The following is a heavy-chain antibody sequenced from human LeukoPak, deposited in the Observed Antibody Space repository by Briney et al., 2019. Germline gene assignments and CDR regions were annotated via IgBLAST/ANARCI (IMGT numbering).Heavy chain of an antibody. CDR3: ALTYYYGSGSYN. CDR2: IRSRADVGKT. Sequence: GGSLRLSCTASGLAFADYSISWFRQAPGKGPEWVAFIRSRADVGKTEYAASVEGRFTSSRDDSRHIAYLQMNSLKTEDTAVYFCALTYYYGSGSYNWGLGTLVTVSS. V-gene: IGHV3-49*03. J-gene: IGHJ4*02. CDR1: GLAFADYS. D-gene: IGHD3-10*01.